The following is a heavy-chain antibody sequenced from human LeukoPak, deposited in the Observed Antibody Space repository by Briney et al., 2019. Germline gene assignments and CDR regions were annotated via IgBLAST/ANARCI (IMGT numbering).Heavy chain of an antibody. Sequence: GGSLRLSCAASGFTFSSYAMNWVRQAPGKGLEWFSSISYSSSHIYYADSVKGRFTTSRDNAKNSLYLRMDSLRAEDTAVYYCASPRDYGGNPNVQYFHYRGQGTLVTVSS. V-gene: IGHV3-21*01. D-gene: IGHD4-23*01. CDR3: ASPRDYGGNPNVQYFHY. J-gene: IGHJ1*01. CDR2: ISYSSSHI. CDR1: GFTFSSYA.